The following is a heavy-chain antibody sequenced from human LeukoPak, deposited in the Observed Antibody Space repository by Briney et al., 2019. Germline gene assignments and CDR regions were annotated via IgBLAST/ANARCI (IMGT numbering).Heavy chain of an antibody. CDR1: GFTFSSYS. D-gene: IGHD2-15*01. Sequence: PGGSLRLSCAASGFTFSSYSMNWVRQAPGKGLEWVSSISSSSSYIYYADSVKGRLTISRDNAKNSLYLQMNSLRAEDTAVYYCARDSSPPLLRPKGFDYWGQGTLVTVSS. J-gene: IGHJ4*02. CDR2: ISSSSSYI. CDR3: ARDSSPPLLRPKGFDY. V-gene: IGHV3-21*01.